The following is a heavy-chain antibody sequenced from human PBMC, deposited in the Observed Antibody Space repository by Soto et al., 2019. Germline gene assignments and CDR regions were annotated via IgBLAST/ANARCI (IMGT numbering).Heavy chain of an antibody. CDR1: GGTFSSYA. D-gene: IGHD5-12*01. V-gene: IGHV1-69*13. Sequence: SVKVSCKASGGTFSSYAISWVRQAPGQGLEWMGGIIPIFGTANYAQKFQGRVTITADESTSTAYMELSSLRSEDTAVYYCASQSRGYSGYIPFDYWGQGTLVTSPQ. CDR2: IIPIFGTA. J-gene: IGHJ4*02. CDR3: ASQSRGYSGYIPFDY.